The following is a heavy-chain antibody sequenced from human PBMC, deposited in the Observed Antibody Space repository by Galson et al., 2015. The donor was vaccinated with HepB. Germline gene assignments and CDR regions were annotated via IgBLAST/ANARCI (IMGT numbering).Heavy chain of an antibody. CDR1: GYSLTESC. CDR2: FYPEHGKT. Sequence: SVKVSCKVSGYSLTESCVHWVRQSPGKGLEWMGGFYPEHGKTLYSQKLQGRVTMTEDTSREIAYMELNRLRSEDTAIYYCATTRGRGFLDWLLLTYWGQGTLVTVSS. V-gene: IGHV1-24*01. J-gene: IGHJ4*02. CDR3: ATTRGRGFLDWLLLTY. D-gene: IGHD3/OR15-3a*01.